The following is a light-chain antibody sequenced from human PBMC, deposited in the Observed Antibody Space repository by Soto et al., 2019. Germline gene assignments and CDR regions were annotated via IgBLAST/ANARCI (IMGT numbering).Light chain of an antibody. J-gene: IGKJ5*01. CDR3: QQYNNYLIT. V-gene: IGKV1-5*03. CDR2: KAS. Sequence: DIQMTQFPSTLSASVGDRVTITCRASQSISSWLAWYQQKPGKAPKFLIYKASILESGVPSRFSGSGSGTEFTLTISSLQPDDFATYYCQQYNNYLITFGQGTRLEIK. CDR1: QSISSW.